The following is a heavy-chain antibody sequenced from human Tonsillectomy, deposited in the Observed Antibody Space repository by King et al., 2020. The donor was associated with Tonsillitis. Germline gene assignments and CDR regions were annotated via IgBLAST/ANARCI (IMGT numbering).Heavy chain of an antibody. CDR3: ARGRRISPWGGSGTSYFDY. Sequence: QLQESGPGLVKPSETLSLTCTVSGGSISSYYWSWIRQPPGKGLEWIGYIYYSGSTNYNPSLKSRVTISVDTSTKQFSLELRSVTAADTAVYYCARGRRISPWGGSGTSYFDYWGQGTLVTVSS. D-gene: IGHD3-10*01. CDR1: GGSISSYY. CDR2: IYYSGST. J-gene: IGHJ4*02. V-gene: IGHV4-59*01.